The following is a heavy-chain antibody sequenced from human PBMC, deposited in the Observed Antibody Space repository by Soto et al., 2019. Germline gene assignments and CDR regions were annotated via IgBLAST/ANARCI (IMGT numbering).Heavy chain of an antibody. V-gene: IGHV4-59*01. CDR3: ARNLGQLGPTYYYGMDV. Sequence: PSETLSLTCTVSGGSISSYYWSWIRQPPGKGLEWIGYIYYSGSTNYNPSLKSRVTISVDTSKNQFSLKLSSVTAADTAVYYCARNLGQLGPTYYYGMDVWGQGTTVTVSS. CDR1: GGSISSYY. D-gene: IGHD6-6*01. J-gene: IGHJ6*02. CDR2: IYYSGST.